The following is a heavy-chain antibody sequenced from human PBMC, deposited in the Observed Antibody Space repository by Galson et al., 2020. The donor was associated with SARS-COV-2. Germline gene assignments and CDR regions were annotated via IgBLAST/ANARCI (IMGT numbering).Heavy chain of an antibody. Sequence: GGSLRLSCSASGFTFSSYAMHWVRQAPGKGLEYVSAISSNGGSTYYADSVKGRFTISRDNSKNTLYLQMSSLRAEDTAVYYCVKMDTAMVMDYWGQGTLVTVSS. J-gene: IGHJ4*02. CDR2: ISSNGGST. CDR3: VKMDTAMVMDY. CDR1: GFTFSSYA. V-gene: IGHV3-64D*09. D-gene: IGHD5-18*01.